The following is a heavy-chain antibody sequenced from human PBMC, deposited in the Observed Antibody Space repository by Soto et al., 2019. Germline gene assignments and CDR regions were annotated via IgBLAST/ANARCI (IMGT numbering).Heavy chain of an antibody. V-gene: IGHV1-69*01. CDR3: ASGQNKYYXXY. CDR2: IIPIFGTA. J-gene: IGHJ4*02. Sequence: QVQLVQSGAEVKKPGSSVKVSCKASGGTFSSYAISWVRQAPGQGLEWMGGIIPIFGTANYAQKFQGRVTITADESTSTAYMELSSLRXXXXAVYYCASGQNKYYXXYWGQGTLVTVSS. CDR1: GGTFSSYA.